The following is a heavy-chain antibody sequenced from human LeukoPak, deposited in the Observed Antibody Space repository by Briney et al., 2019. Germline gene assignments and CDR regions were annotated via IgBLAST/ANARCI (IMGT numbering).Heavy chain of an antibody. D-gene: IGHD3-10*01. CDR1: GGSISRGSYY. CDR3: ARVQAAGAGGFVDY. V-gene: IGHV4-61*02. CDR2: IYNSGST. Sequence: PSQTLSLTCSVSGGSISRGSYYWNWIRQPAGKGLEWMGRIYNSGSTNYNPSLKSRVTISVDRSKNQFSLKLSSVTAADTAVYYCARVQAAGAGGFVDYWGQGTLVTVSS. J-gene: IGHJ4*02.